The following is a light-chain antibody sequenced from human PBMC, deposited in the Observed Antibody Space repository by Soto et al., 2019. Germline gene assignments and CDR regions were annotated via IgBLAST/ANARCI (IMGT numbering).Light chain of an antibody. J-gene: IGKJ1*01. CDR1: QSISSW. CDR2: DAS. CDR3: QQYNSYWWT. Sequence: DIQMTQSPSTLSASVGDRVTITCRASQSISSWLAGYQQRPWKAPKLLIYDASSLESGVPSRFSGSGSGTEFTLTISSLQPDDFATYYCQQYNSYWWTFGQGAKVDIK. V-gene: IGKV1-5*01.